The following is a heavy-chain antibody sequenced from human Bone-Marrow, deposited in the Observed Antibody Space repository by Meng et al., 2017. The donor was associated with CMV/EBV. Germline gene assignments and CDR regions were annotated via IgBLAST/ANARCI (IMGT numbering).Heavy chain of an antibody. CDR2: ISAYNGNT. CDR1: GYTFTSYG. V-gene: IGHV1-18*01. D-gene: IGHD6-6*01. CDR3: ARGRRGSSFAY. Sequence: QVQLVQSGAEVKKPGVSCKASGYTFTSYGISWVRQAPGQGLEWMGWISAYNGNTNYAQKLQGRVTMTTDTSTSTAYMELRSLRSDDTAVYYCARGRRGSSFAYWGQGTLVTVSS. J-gene: IGHJ4*02.